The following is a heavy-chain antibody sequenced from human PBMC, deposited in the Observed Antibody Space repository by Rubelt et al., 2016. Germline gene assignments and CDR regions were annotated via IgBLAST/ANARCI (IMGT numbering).Heavy chain of an antibody. Sequence: AASGFTFRSYGMNWVRQAPGKGLEWVGVIWYDGSNKYYADSVKGRFTFSKDNSKNMLFLQMNSLAAEDTALYYWASARGDYTSDYWGQGTLVTVSS. CDR2: IWYDGSNK. J-gene: IGHJ4*02. V-gene: IGHV3-33*01. CDR1: GFTFRSYG. CDR3: ASARGDYTSDY. D-gene: IGHD4-17*01.